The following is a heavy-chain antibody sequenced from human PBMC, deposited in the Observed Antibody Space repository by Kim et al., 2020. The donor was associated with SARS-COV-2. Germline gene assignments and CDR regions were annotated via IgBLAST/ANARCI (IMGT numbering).Heavy chain of an antibody. V-gene: IGHV3-7*03. CDR3: ARDFTIRFLEWSNLDYYYYGMDV. CDR1: GFTFSSYW. J-gene: IGHJ6*02. D-gene: IGHD3-3*01. Sequence: GGSLRLSCAASGFTFSSYWMSWVRQAPGKGLEWVANIKQDGSEKYYVDSVKGRFTISRDNAKNSLYLQMNSLRAEDTAVYYCARDFTIRFLEWSNLDYYYYGMDVWGQGTTVTVSS. CDR2: IKQDGSEK.